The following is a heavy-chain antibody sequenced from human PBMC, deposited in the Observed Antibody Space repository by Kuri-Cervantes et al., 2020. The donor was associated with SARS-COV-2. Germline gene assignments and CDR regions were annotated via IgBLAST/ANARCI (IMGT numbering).Heavy chain of an antibody. J-gene: IGHJ4*02. CDR2: ISGSGGST. CDR1: GFTFSSYA. CDR3: AKEARVTGTTGGGSDY. D-gene: IGHD1-7*01. Sequence: GESLKISCAASGFTFSSYAMSWVRQAPGKGLEWVSAISGSGGSTYYADSVKGRFTISRDNSKNTPYLQMNSLRAEDTAVYYCAKEARVTGTTGGGSDYWGQGTLVTVSS. V-gene: IGHV3-23*01.